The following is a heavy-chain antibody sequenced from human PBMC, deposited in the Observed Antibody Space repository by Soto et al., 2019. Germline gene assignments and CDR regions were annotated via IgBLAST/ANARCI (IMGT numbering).Heavy chain of an antibody. Sequence: SETLSLTCAVSGGSISSGGYSWSWIRQPPGKGLEWIGYIYHSGSTYYNPSLKSRVTISVDTSKNQFSLKLSSVTAADTAVYYCARGGIAAAGTIWFDPWGQGTLVTVSS. CDR1: GGSISSGGYS. V-gene: IGHV4-30-2*01. D-gene: IGHD6-13*01. J-gene: IGHJ5*02. CDR2: IYHSGST. CDR3: ARGGIAAAGTIWFDP.